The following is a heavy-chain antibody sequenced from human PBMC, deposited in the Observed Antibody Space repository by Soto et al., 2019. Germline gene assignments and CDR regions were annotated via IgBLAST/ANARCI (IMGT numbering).Heavy chain of an antibody. J-gene: IGHJ5*02. Sequence: QVQLVQSRAEVKKPGSSVKVSCKGSGATFTSYGVIWVRQAPGQGLEWMGGIIPIFDKANYARKFQARLTITADKSTSTAFMELRSLRSEDTAVYYCARAGIYSDYFTGAQDPWGQGTLVTVSS. CDR3: ARAGIYSDYFTGAQDP. CDR2: IIPIFDKA. V-gene: IGHV1-69*06. CDR1: GATFTSYG. D-gene: IGHD4-17*01.